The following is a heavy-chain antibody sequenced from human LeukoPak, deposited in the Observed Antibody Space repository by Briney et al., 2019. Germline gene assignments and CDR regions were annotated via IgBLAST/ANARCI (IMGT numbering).Heavy chain of an antibody. Sequence: SVKVSCKASVGTFSSYAISWVRQAPGQGLEWVGGIIPIFGTANYAQKFQGRVTITADESTSTAYMELSSLRSEDTAVYYCASPFYYDSTIAAFDIWGQGTMVTVSS. V-gene: IGHV1-69*13. D-gene: IGHD3-22*01. J-gene: IGHJ3*02. CDR3: ASPFYYDSTIAAFDI. CDR1: VGTFSSYA. CDR2: IIPIFGTA.